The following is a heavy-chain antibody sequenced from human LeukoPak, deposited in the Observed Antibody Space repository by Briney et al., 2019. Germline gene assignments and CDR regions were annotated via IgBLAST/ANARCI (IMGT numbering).Heavy chain of an antibody. Sequence: PGGSLRLSCAASGFTFSSYWMHWGPQAPGKGRGWVSRINIDGSITSYADSVKGRFTISRDNAKTSMYLQMNSLRAEDMALYYCAKERAEAGTGWDAFDIWGQGTMVTVSS. D-gene: IGHD6-13*01. CDR3: AKERAEAGTGWDAFDI. J-gene: IGHJ3*02. CDR1: GFTFSSYW. V-gene: IGHV3-74*01. CDR2: INIDGSIT.